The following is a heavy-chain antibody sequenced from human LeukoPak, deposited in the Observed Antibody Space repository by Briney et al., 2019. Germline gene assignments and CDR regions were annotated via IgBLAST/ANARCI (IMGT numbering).Heavy chain of an antibody. D-gene: IGHD4-17*01. CDR1: GFTVSSNY. Sequence: GVSLRLSCAASGFTVSSNYMSWVRQAPGKGLEWVSVIYSGGSTYYADSVKGRFTISRDNSKNTLYLQMNSLRAEETAVYYCASEVTTGPVDYWGQGTLVTVSS. V-gene: IGHV3-66*01. J-gene: IGHJ4*02. CDR2: IYSGGST. CDR3: ASEVTTGPVDY.